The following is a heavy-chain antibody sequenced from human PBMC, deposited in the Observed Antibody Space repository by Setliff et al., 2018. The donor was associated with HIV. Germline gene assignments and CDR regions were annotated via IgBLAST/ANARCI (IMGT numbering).Heavy chain of an antibody. V-gene: IGHV4-38-2*02. D-gene: IGHD3-3*01. CDR2: FYHSGST. J-gene: IGHJ4*02. CDR1: GGSISSYY. Sequence: PSETLSLTCTVSGGSISSYYWGWVRQPPEKGLEWIGSFYHSGSTYYNPSLKSRVTISVDTSKNQFSLKLSSVTAADTAVYYCARAPITIFGVIIIPVYFDYWGQGTLVTVSS. CDR3: ARAPITIFGVIIIPVYFDY.